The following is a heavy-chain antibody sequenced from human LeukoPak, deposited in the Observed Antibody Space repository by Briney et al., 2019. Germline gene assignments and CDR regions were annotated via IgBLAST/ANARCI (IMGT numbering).Heavy chain of an antibody. CDR1: GYTFTSYG. D-gene: IGHD3-22*01. CDR3: ARDGQYDSSGLGAFDI. Sequence: ASVKVSCKASGYTFTSYGISWVRQAPGQGLEWMGWISAYNGNTNYAQKLQGRVTMTTDTSTSTAYMELRSLRSDDTAVYYCARDGQYDSSGLGAFDIWDQGTMVTVSS. V-gene: IGHV1-18*01. J-gene: IGHJ3*02. CDR2: ISAYNGNT.